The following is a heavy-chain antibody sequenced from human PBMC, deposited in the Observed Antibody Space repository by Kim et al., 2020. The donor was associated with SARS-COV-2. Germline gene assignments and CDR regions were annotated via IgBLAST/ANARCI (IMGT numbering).Heavy chain of an antibody. Sequence: SGPTLVNPTQTLTLTCTFSGFSLSTSGVGVGWIRQPPGKALEWLALIYWDDDKRYSPSLKSRLTITKDTSKNQVVLTMTNMDPVDTATYYCAHSPHVCRYWMCRIRRPDYFDYWGQGTLVTVSS. CDR3: AHSPHVCRYWMCRIRRPDYFDY. CDR1: GFSLSTSGVG. D-gene: IGHD2-2*01. J-gene: IGHJ4*02. CDR2: IYWDDDK. V-gene: IGHV2-5*02.